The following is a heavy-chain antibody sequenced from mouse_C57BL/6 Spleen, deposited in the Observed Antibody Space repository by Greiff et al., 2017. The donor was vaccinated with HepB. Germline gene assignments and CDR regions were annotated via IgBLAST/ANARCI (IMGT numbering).Heavy chain of an antibody. CDR2: IDPSDSYT. J-gene: IGHJ4*01. CDR3: ARYYDSVYYAMDY. CDR1: GYTFTSYW. D-gene: IGHD2-4*01. Sequence: VQLQQPGAELVKPGASVTLSCKASGYTFTSYWMQWVKQRPGQGLEWIGEIDPSDSYTNYNQKFKGKATLTVDTSSSTAYMQLSSLTSEDSAVYYCARYYDSVYYAMDYWGQGTSVTVSS. V-gene: IGHV1-50*01.